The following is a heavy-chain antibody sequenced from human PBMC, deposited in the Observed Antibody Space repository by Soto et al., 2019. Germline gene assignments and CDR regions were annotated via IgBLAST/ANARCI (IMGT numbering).Heavy chain of an antibody. CDR3: ARSILHQQWLVPPRRLDY. J-gene: IGHJ4*02. V-gene: IGHV1-3*01. CDR2: INAGNGNT. CDR1: GYTFTSYA. Sequence: ASVKVSCKASGYTFTSYAMHWVRQAPGQRLEWMGWINAGNGNTKYSQKFQGRVTITRDTSASTAYMELSSLRSEDTAVYYCARSILHQQWLVPPRRLDYWGQGTLVTVSS. D-gene: IGHD6-19*01.